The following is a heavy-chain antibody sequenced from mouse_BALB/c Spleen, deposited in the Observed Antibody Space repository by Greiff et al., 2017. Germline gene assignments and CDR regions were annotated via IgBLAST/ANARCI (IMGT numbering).Heavy chain of an antibody. CDR3: ARDRSLDV. J-gene: IGHJ1*01. CDR2: ISSGGSYT. V-gene: IGHV5-9-4*01. CDR1: GFTFSSYA. Sequence: VQLKESGGGLVKPGGSLKLSCAASGFTFSSYAMSWVRQSPEKRLEWVAEISSGGSYTYYPDTVTGRFTISRDNAKNTLYLEMSSLRSEDTAMYYCARDRSLDVWGAGTTVTVSS.